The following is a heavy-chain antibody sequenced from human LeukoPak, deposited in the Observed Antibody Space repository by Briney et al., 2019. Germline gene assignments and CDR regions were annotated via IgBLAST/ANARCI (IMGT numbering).Heavy chain of an antibody. J-gene: IGHJ6*02. Sequence: GASVKVSCKASGYTFTSYGISWVRQAPGQGLEWMGWISAYNGNTNYAQKLQGRVTMTTDTSTSTAYMELRSLRSDDTAVYYCARGGDYGGNSEYYYYGMDVWGQGTTVTVSS. CDR1: GYTFTSYG. D-gene: IGHD4-23*01. V-gene: IGHV1-18*01. CDR2: ISAYNGNT. CDR3: ARGGDYGGNSEYYYYGMDV.